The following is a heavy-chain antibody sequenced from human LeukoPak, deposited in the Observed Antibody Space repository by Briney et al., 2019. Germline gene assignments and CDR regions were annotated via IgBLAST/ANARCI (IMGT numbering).Heavy chain of an antibody. Sequence: SETLSLTCTVSGGSISSYYWSWIRQPPGKGLEWIGYIYYSGSTNYNPSLKSRVTISVDTSKNQFSLKLSSVTAADTAVYYCARYDFWSGLYFDYWGQGTLVTVSA. V-gene: IGHV4-59*01. CDR3: ARYDFWSGLYFDY. CDR1: GGSISSYY. J-gene: IGHJ4*02. D-gene: IGHD3-3*01. CDR2: IYYSGST.